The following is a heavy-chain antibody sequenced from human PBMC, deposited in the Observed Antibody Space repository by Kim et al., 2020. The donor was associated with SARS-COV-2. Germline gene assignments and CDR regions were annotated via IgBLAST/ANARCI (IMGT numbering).Heavy chain of an antibody. J-gene: IGHJ4*02. CDR1: GFTFSSYS. CDR2: ISSSSSYI. Sequence: GGSLRLSCAASGFTFSSYSMNWVRQAPGKGLEWVSSISSSSSYICYADSVKGRFTISRDNAKNSLYLQMNSLRAEDTAVYYCARDDDGDYGNWGQGTLVTVSS. D-gene: IGHD4-17*01. CDR3: ARDDDGDYGN. V-gene: IGHV3-21*01.